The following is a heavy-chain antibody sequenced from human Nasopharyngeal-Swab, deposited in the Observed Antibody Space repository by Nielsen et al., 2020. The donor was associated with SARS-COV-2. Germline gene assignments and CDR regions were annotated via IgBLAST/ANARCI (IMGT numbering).Heavy chain of an antibody. D-gene: IGHD6-13*01. CDR2: ISYDGSKK. CDR3: ARDQGSSWYTYYYYYGMDV. J-gene: IGHJ6*02. V-gene: IGHV3-30-3*01. Sequence: GESLKISCAASGFTFSSYAMHWVRPAPGKGLEWVAVISYDGSKKYYADSVKGGFTISRDNTKNPLYLQMHGLRAEDTAVYYCARDQGSSWYTYYYYYGMDVWGQGTTVTVSS. CDR1: GFTFSSYA.